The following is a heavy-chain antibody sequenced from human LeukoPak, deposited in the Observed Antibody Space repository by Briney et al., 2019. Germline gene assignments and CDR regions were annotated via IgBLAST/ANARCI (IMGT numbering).Heavy chain of an antibody. CDR3: ARRRVVSHFDY. D-gene: IGHD2-2*01. Sequence: SETLSLTCTVSGGSISSYYWSWIRQPPGKGLEWIGYIYYSGSTNYNPSLKSRVTISVDTSKNQFSLKLSSVTAADTAVYYCARRRVVSHFDYWGQGTLVTVSS. CDR1: GGSISSYY. CDR2: IYYSGST. V-gene: IGHV4-59*08. J-gene: IGHJ4*02.